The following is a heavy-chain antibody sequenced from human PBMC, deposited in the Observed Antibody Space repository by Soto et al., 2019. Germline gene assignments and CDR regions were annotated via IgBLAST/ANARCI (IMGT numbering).Heavy chain of an antibody. CDR3: ARGPLVEGSSSRHYYYYYYMDV. CDR2: ISAYNGNT. J-gene: IGHJ6*03. Sequence: QVQLVQSGAEVKKPGASVKVSCKASGYTFTSYGISWVRQAPGQGLEWMGWISAYNGNTNYAQKLQGRVTMPTDTSTSTAYMELRSLRSDDTAVYYCARGPLVEGSSSRHYYYYYYMDVWGKGTTVTVSS. V-gene: IGHV1-18*01. D-gene: IGHD6-6*01. CDR1: GYTFTSYG.